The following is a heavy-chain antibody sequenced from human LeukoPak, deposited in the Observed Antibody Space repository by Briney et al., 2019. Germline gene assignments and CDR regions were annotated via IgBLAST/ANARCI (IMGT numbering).Heavy chain of an antibody. Sequence: GASVKVSCKASGYTFTGYYMHWVRQAPGQGLEWMGWINPNSGGTNYAQKFQGRVTMTRDTSISTAYMELSRLRSDDTAVYYCASLYCSSTSCSLDAFDIWGQGTMVTVSS. CDR1: GYTFTGYY. CDR2: INPNSGGT. J-gene: IGHJ3*02. CDR3: ASLYCSSTSCSLDAFDI. D-gene: IGHD2-2*01. V-gene: IGHV1-2*02.